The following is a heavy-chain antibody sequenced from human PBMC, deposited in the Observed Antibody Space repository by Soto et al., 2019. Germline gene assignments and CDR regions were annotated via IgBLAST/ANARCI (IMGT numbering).Heavy chain of an antibody. CDR1: GYTLTELS. J-gene: IGHJ4*02. V-gene: IGHV1-24*01. D-gene: IGHD6-13*01. CDR3: ATGLPRPGYSSSWYRRDWYFDY. Sequence: GASVKVSCKVSGYTLTELSMHWVRQAPGKGLEWMGGFDPEDGETIYAQKFQGRVTMTEDTSTDTAYMELSSLRSEDTAVYYCATGLPRPGYSSSWYRRDWYFDYWGQGTLVTVSS. CDR2: FDPEDGET.